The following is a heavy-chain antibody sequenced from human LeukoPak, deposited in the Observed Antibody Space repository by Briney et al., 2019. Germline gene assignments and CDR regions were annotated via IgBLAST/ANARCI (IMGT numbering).Heavy chain of an antibody. J-gene: IGHJ6*03. Sequence: GGSLRLSCAASGFTFSSYWMSWVRQAPGKGLEWVANIKQDGSEKYYVDSVKGRFTISRDNAKNSLYLQMNSLRAEDTAVYYCARVYNWDLFYYYYYMDVWGKGTTVTVSS. V-gene: IGHV3-7*01. D-gene: IGHD1-20*01. CDR3: ARVYNWDLFYYYYYMDV. CDR1: GFTFSSYW. CDR2: IKQDGSEK.